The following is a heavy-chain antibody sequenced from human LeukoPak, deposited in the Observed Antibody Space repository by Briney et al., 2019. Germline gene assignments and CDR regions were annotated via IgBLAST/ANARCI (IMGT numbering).Heavy chain of an antibody. CDR2: VSYDGSNM. CDR1: GFTFSNYA. J-gene: IGHJ4*02. CDR3: AKDVVPGEAYLDY. D-gene: IGHD1-26*01. V-gene: IGHV3-30*18. Sequence: GMSLRLSCAASGFTFSNYAIHWVRQAQGKGLEWVAAVSYDGSNMYYGDAVKGRFTISRDNSKNTVDLQMNSLRTEDTAVYYCAKDVVPGEAYLDYWGQGTLVTVSS.